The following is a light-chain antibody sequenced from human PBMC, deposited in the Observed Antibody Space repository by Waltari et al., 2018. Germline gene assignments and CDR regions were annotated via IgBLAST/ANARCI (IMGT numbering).Light chain of an antibody. Sequence: DIQMTQSPSPLSASVGDRVTIPCRASQILIKWLAWFQQKPGKAPKLLIYKASNLESGVPSRFSGSGSGTEFTLTISSLQPDDFATYYCQQYMTNSWTFGQGTRVEVK. CDR2: KAS. CDR1: QILIKW. J-gene: IGKJ1*01. V-gene: IGKV1-5*03. CDR3: QQYMTNSWT.